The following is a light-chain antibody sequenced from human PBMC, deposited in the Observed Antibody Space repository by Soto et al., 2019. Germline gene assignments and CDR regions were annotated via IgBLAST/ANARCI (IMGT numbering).Light chain of an antibody. CDR1: QNISGY. CDR3: QQRNNWPPGIT. Sequence: EIVLTQSRATVCLSVGERVRLSCRASQNISGYLARYRQNPGQAPRLLIYAASNRATGIPARFSGSGSGTDFTLTISGLDPEDFAVYYWQQRNNWPPGITSGQGVRLAI. CDR2: AAS. V-gene: IGKV3-11*01. J-gene: IGKJ5*01.